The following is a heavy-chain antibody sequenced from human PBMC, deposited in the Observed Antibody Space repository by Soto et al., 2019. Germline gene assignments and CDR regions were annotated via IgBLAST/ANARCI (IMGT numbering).Heavy chain of an antibody. D-gene: IGHD3-10*01. CDR3: ARRLSVSAGRTFDL. Sequence: QVQLQESGPGLVKPSETLSLTCTVSGGSINSYYWGWIRQAPGKGLEWIGCIHYSGGSSNYSPSLRSLVTISVDTSKNQYSPSLSSMTAADTALYYCARRLSVSAGRTFDLWGQGTLVTVSS. CDR1: GGSINSYY. J-gene: IGHJ3*01. V-gene: IGHV4-59*08. CDR2: IHYSGGSS.